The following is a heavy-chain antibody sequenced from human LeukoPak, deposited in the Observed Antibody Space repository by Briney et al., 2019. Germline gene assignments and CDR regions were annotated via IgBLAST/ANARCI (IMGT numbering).Heavy chain of an antibody. Sequence: GGSLRLSCAASGFTFSSYAMSWVRQAPGKGLEWVSSISGSGGSTYYADSVKGRFTISRDNSKNMLYLQMNSLRAEDTAVYYCARDLGAYYYYGMDVWGQGTTVTVSS. CDR1: GFTFSSYA. V-gene: IGHV3-23*01. CDR3: ARDLGAYYYYGMDV. D-gene: IGHD1-26*01. CDR2: ISGSGGST. J-gene: IGHJ6*02.